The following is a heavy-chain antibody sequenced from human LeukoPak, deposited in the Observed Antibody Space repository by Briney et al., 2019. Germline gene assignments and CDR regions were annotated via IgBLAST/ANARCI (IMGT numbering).Heavy chain of an antibody. V-gene: IGHV4-34*01. D-gene: IGHD3-10*01. J-gene: IGHJ5*02. Sequence: SETLSLTCAVYGGSFSGYYWSRIRQPPGKGLEWIGEINHSGSTNYNPSLKSRVTISVDTSKNQFSLKLSSVTAADTAVYYCARDILWFEKNWFDPWGQGTLVTVSS. CDR1: GGSFSGYY. CDR3: ARDILWFEKNWFDP. CDR2: INHSGST.